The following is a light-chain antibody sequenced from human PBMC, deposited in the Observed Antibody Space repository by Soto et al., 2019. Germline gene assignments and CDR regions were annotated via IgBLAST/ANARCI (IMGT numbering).Light chain of an antibody. J-gene: IGLJ1*01. V-gene: IGLV2-14*03. CDR2: DVS. Sequence: QSVLTQPASVSGSPGQSITISCTGTSSDVVGYNYVSWYQHHPGKAPKLMIYDVSNRPSGVSNRFSGSKSDNTASLTISGLQPEDEADYYCSSYTTSNTRQIVFGTGTNVTVV. CDR3: SSYTTSNTRQIV. CDR1: SSDVVGYNY.